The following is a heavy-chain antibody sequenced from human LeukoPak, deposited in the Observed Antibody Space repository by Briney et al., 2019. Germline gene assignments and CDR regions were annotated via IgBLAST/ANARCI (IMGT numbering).Heavy chain of an antibody. CDR1: GGSISSYY. D-gene: IGHD3-22*01. CDR2: IYYSGST. V-gene: IGHV4-59*01. Sequence: PSETLSLTCTVSGGSISSYYWSWIRQPPGKGLEWIGYIYYSGSTNYNPSLKSRVTISVDTSKNQFSLKLSSVTAADTAVYCCARDHVGYSSGYPYGMDVWGQGTTVTVSS. CDR3: ARDHVGYSSGYPYGMDV. J-gene: IGHJ6*02.